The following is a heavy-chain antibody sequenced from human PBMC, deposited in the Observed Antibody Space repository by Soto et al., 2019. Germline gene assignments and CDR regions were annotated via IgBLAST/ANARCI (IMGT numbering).Heavy chain of an antibody. CDR2: MTPDSGDT. D-gene: IGHD3-16*01. Sequence: QVQLVQSGAEVRKPGASVKVSCKASGHTLASYDINWVRQATGQGLEWLGWMTPDSGDTGYAQKFQGSITMTWDTSITTAYMELSSLSSDDTAVDYCARDQFYGWFDSWGQGTLVTVSS. CDR3: ARDQFYGWFDS. J-gene: IGHJ5*01. V-gene: IGHV1-8*01. CDR1: GHTLASYD.